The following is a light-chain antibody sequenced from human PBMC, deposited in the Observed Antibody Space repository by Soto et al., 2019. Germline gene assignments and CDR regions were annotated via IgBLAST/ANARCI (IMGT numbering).Light chain of an antibody. CDR1: KLGDKY. V-gene: IGLV3-1*01. J-gene: IGLJ2*01. Sequence: SYELTQPPSVSVSPGQTASITCSGDKLGDKYAYWYQQKQGQSPVLVIYQDSKRPSGIPERFSGSNTGNTATLTISGTQAMDEADYYCQAWDSSTVVFGGGTKLTVL. CDR2: QDS. CDR3: QAWDSSTVV.